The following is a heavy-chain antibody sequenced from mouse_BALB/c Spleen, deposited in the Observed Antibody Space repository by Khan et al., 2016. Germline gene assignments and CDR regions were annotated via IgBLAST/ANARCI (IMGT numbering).Heavy chain of an antibody. J-gene: IGHJ4*01. CDR3: ARLLWLRAMDY. CDR2: INPGSSTI. D-gene: IGHD2-2*01. Sequence: EVQLQESGGGLVQPGGSLNLSCAASGFDFSRYWISWARQAPGKGQGWIGEINPGSSTINYTPSLKDKFIISRDNAKNTLYLQMSKVRSEDTALYYCARLLWLRAMDYWGQGTSVTVSS. V-gene: IGHV4-2*02. CDR1: GFDFSRYW.